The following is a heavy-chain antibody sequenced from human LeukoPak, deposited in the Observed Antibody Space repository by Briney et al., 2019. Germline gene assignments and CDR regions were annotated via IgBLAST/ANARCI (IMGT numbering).Heavy chain of an antibody. CDR2: IYYSGST. D-gene: IGHD3-3*01. CDR3: ARGYDFWSGSSYGMDV. V-gene: IGHV4-31*03. Sequence: SETLSLTCSVSRGSISSDDYYWRWIRQHPGKGLEWIGYIYYSGSTYYNPSLKSRVTISVDTSKNQFSLKLSSLTAADTAVYYCARGYDFWSGSSYGMDVWGQGTTVTVSS. J-gene: IGHJ6*02. CDR1: RGSISSDDYY.